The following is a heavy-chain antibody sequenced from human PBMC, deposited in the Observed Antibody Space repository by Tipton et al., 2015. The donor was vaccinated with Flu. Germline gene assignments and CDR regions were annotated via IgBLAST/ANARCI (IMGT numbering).Heavy chain of an antibody. CDR2: ISPSGTTR. V-gene: IGHV3-48*03. Sequence: SLRLSCAASGFSFSGYEMNWVRQAPGKGLEWVSLISPSGTTRYYADSVKGRFSISRDNAKNELYLELNSLRAEDTAVYYCARGFIRLCDYWGQGALVIVSS. CDR1: GFSFSGYE. D-gene: IGHD3-16*01. J-gene: IGHJ4*02. CDR3: ARGFIRLCDY.